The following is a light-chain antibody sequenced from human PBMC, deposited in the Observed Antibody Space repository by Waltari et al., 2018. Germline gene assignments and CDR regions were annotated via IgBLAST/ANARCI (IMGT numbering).Light chain of an antibody. V-gene: IGLV1-44*01. J-gene: IGLJ1*01. Sequence: QSVVTQPPSASGTPGQRVTISCSGSSANIGSNTVNWYQQLPGTTPKLLIYNNNKRPPGVPDRVSGSNSGTSASLAISGLQSEDEADYYCAAWDDSLPGLFVFGSGTKVTVL. CDR2: NNN. CDR3: AAWDDSLPGLFV. CDR1: SANIGSNT.